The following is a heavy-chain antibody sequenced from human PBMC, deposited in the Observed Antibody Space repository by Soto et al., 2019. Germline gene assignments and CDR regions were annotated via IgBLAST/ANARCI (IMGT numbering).Heavy chain of an antibody. J-gene: IGHJ4*02. D-gene: IGHD6-13*01. CDR3: GAGQYFSDY. Sequence: QVQLVESGGGVVQPGRSLRLSCAASGFTFSSYGMHWVRQAPGKGLEWVALISYDGSDKYYADSVKGRFTISRDNSKNTLYLQMKSLRVEDTAVYYCGAGQYFSDYWGQGALGTVSS. V-gene: IGHV3-30*03. CDR1: GFTFSSYG. CDR2: ISYDGSDK.